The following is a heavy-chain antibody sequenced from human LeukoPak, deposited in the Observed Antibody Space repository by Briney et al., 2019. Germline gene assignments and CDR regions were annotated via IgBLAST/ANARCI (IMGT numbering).Heavy chain of an antibody. D-gene: IGHD3-22*01. Sequence: PSQTLSLTCAVSGGSISSGGYSWSWIRQPPGKGLEWIGYIYHSGSTYYNPSLKSRVTISVDRSKNQFSLKLSSVTAADTAVYYCARGVGYDSSGLDYWGQGTLVTVSS. V-gene: IGHV4-30-2*01. CDR2: IYHSGST. CDR1: GGSISSGGYS. CDR3: ARGVGYDSSGLDY. J-gene: IGHJ4*02.